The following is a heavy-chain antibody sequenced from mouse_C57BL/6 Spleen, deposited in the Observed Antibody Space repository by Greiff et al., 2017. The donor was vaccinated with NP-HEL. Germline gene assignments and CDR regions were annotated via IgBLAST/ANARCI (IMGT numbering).Heavy chain of an antibody. Sequence: EVQVVESGGGLVKPGGSLKLSCAASGFTFSSYAMSWVRQTPEKRLAWVATISDGGSYTYYPDNVKGRFTISRDNAKNNLYLQMSHLKSEDTAMYYCARASSGTYAMDYWGQGTSVTVSS. J-gene: IGHJ4*01. CDR1: GFTFSSYA. D-gene: IGHD3-1*01. V-gene: IGHV5-4*01. CDR2: ISDGGSYT. CDR3: ARASSGTYAMDY.